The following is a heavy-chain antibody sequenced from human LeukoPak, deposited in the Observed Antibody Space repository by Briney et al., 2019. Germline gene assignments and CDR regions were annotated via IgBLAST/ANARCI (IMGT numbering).Heavy chain of an antibody. CDR3: ARAVGYDILTGYNRGWFFDL. D-gene: IGHD3-9*01. CDR2: IYYTGST. J-gene: IGHJ2*01. CDR1: GGSISSCNSY. Sequence: SETLSLTCSVSGGSISSCNSYWTWIRQRPGKGLEWIGYIYYTGSTYYNPSLKSRLTISVDTSKNQFSLKLSSMTAADTAVYYCARAVGYDILTGYNRGWFFDLWGRGTLVTVSS. V-gene: IGHV4-31*03.